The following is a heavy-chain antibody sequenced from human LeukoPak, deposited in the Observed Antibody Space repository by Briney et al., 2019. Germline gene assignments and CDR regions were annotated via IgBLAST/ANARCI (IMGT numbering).Heavy chain of an antibody. D-gene: IGHD4-17*01. Sequence: GGSLRLSCAASGLTFSSYAMSWVRQAPGKGLEWVSAISGSGGSTYYADSVKGRFTISRDNSKNTLYLQMNSLRAEDTAVYYCAKALTMVTTQYFDYWGQGTLVTVSS. CDR2: ISGSGGST. V-gene: IGHV3-23*01. J-gene: IGHJ4*02. CDR3: AKALTMVTTQYFDY. CDR1: GLTFSSYA.